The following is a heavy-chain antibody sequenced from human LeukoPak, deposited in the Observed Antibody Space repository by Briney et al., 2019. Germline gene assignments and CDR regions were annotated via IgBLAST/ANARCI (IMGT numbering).Heavy chain of an antibody. V-gene: IGHV4-34*01. Sequence: SETLSLTCAVYGGSFSGYYWSWIRQPPGKGLEWIGEINHSGSTNYNPSLKSRVTISVDTSKNQFSLKLNSVTAADTAVYYCARGPTTVTRAFDYWGQGTLVTVSS. D-gene: IGHD4-17*01. CDR2: INHSGST. CDR1: GGSFSGYY. CDR3: ARGPTTVTRAFDY. J-gene: IGHJ4*02.